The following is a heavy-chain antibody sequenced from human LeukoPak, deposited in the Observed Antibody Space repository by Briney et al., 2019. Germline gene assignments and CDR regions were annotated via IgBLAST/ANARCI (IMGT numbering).Heavy chain of an antibody. J-gene: IGHJ3*02. CDR3: ARDSLPGGLDAFDI. Sequence: GASVKVSCKASGYTFTSYGISWVRQAPGQGLEWMGWISAYNGNTNYAQKLQGRVTMTTDTSTSTAYMELRSLRPDDTAVYYCARDSLPGGLDAFDIWGQGTMVTVSS. CDR2: ISAYNGNT. D-gene: IGHD3-10*01. CDR1: GYTFTSYG. V-gene: IGHV1-18*01.